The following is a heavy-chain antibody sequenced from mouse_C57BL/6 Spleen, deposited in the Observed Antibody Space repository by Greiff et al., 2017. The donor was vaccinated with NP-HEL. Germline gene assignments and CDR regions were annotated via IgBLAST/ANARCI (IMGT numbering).Heavy chain of an antibody. D-gene: IGHD2-3*01. V-gene: IGHV1-26*01. CDR3: ARWDDGYYEGVGY. CDR1: GYTFTDYY. J-gene: IGHJ2*01. CDR2: INPNNVGT. Sequence: EVQLQQSGPELVKPGASVKISCKASGYTFTDYYMNWVKQSHGKSLEWIGDINPNNVGTSYNQKFKGKATLTVDKSSSTAYMELRSLTSEDSAVYYCARWDDGYYEGVGYWGQGTTLTVSS.